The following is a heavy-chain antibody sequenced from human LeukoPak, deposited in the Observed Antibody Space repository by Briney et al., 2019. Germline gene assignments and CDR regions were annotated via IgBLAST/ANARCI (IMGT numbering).Heavy chain of an antibody. J-gene: IGHJ4*02. V-gene: IGHV3-30*03. CDR3: ARDGIAAADYYFDY. Sequence: FADSVKGRFTISRDNSKNTLYLQMNSLRAEDTAVYYCARDGIAAADYYFDYWGQGTLVTVSS. D-gene: IGHD6-13*01.